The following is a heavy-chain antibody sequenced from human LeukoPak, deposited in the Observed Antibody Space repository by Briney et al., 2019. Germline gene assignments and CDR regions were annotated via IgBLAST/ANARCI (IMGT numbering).Heavy chain of an antibody. CDR3: ARVGWFGGSYFDY. J-gene: IGHJ4*02. CDR2: ISSGGSTI. Sequence: GGSLRLSCAASGFIFSSYEMNWVRQAPGKGLEWVSYISSGGSTIYYADSVKGRFTISRDNAKNSLYLQMNSLRAEDTAVYYCARVGWFGGSYFDYWGQGILVTVSS. D-gene: IGHD3-10*01. CDR1: GFIFSSYE. V-gene: IGHV3-48*03.